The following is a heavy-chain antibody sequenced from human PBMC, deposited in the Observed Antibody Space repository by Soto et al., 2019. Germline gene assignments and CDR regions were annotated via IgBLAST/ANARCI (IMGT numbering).Heavy chain of an antibody. Sequence: PGGSLRLSCAASGFTFSSYGMHWVRQAPGKGLEWVAVIWYDGSNKYYADSVKGRFTISRDNSKNTLYLQMNSLRAEDTAVYYCARALYVPAAPRSYYYYYMDVWGKGTTVTVSS. V-gene: IGHV3-33*01. CDR3: ARALYVPAAPRSYYYYYMDV. J-gene: IGHJ6*03. CDR2: IWYDGSNK. D-gene: IGHD2-2*01. CDR1: GFTFSSYG.